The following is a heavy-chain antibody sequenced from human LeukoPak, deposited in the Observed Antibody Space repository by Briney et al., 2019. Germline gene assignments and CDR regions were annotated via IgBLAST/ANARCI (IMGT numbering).Heavy chain of an antibody. CDR2: IYPGEPDT. D-gene: IGHD2-15*01. V-gene: IGHV5-51*01. J-gene: IGHJ6*02. CDR3: ARYRCSDVNCYVSLGNYGMDV. Sequence: GDSLKISCKGSGYSFTNYWIGWVRRMPGKGLEWMGTIYPGEPDTRYSPSFRGQVTISADKSINTAYLQWSSLKASDTAMYYCARYRCSDVNCYVSLGNYGMDVWGQGTTVTVSS. CDR1: GYSFTNYW.